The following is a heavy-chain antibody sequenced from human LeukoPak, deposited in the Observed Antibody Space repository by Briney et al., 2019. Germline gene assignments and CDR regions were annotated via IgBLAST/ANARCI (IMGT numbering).Heavy chain of an antibody. CDR3: AKDDDDILTAALDY. D-gene: IGHD3-9*01. Sequence: GGSLRLSCAASGFTFSSYAMSWVRQPPGKGLEWVSAISGSGGSTYYADSVKGRFTIPRDNSKNTLYLQMNSLRAEDTAVYYCAKDDDDILTAALDYWGQGTLVTVSS. V-gene: IGHV3-23*01. CDR1: GFTFSSYA. J-gene: IGHJ4*02. CDR2: ISGSGGST.